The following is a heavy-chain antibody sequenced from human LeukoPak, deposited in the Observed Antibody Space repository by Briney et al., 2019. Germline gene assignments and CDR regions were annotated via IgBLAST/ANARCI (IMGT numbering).Heavy chain of an antibody. J-gene: IGHJ4*02. CDR2: ISYDGSNK. D-gene: IGHD4-17*01. CDR3: ASGDDYGDYALDY. Sequence: LPGRSLRLSCAASGFTFSSYGMHWVRQAPGKGLEWVAVISYDGSNKYYADSVKGRFTISRDNSKNTLYLQMNSLRAEDTAVYYCASGDDYGDYALDYWGQGTLVTVSS. V-gene: IGHV3-30*03. CDR1: GFTFSSYG.